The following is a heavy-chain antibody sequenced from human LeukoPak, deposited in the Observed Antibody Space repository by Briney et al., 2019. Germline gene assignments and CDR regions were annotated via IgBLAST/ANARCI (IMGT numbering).Heavy chain of an antibody. CDR1: GGSISTEY. J-gene: IGHJ3*02. D-gene: IGHD2-2*01. CDR3: ARDSFDAFHI. CDR2: ISTSGSS. V-gene: IGHV4-4*07. Sequence: SETLSLTCTVSGGSISTEYWSWIRQSAGKGPEWIGRISTSGSSSYNPSLKSRVIISIDKSKNWFSLKLSSVTAADTAIYYCARDSFDAFHIWGQGTMVTVSS.